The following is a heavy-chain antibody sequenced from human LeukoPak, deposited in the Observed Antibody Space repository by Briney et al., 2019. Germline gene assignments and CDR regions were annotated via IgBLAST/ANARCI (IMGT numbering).Heavy chain of an antibody. CDR1: GYSLTSFY. D-gene: IGHD3-10*01. CDR3: ARDMGTIIRGVNPDY. J-gene: IGHJ4*02. V-gene: IGHV1-46*01. CDR2: INPSGGST. Sequence: GASVKVSCKASGYSLTSFYMHWVRQAPGQGLEWMGIINPSGGSTTYAQKFQGRVTMTRDMSTSTVYMELSSLRSEDTAVYYCARDMGTIIRGVNPDYWGQGTLVTVSS.